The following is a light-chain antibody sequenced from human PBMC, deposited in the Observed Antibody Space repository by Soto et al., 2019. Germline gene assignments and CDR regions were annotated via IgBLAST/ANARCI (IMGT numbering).Light chain of an antibody. Sequence: EIVLTQSPATLSLSPGERATLSCTASQSVSRYLAWYQQKPGQAPRLLIYEASNRATGVPGRFSGSRSGTDFTLTISSLEPEDFAVYYCQQRYSWPPITFGQGTRLEIK. CDR3: QQRYSWPPIT. J-gene: IGKJ5*01. V-gene: IGKV3-11*01. CDR2: EAS. CDR1: QSVSRY.